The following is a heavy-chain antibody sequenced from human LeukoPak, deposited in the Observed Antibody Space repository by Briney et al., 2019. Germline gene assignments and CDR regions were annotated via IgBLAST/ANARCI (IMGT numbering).Heavy chain of an antibody. Sequence: SETLSLTCTVSGGSISSYYWSWIRQPPGKGLEWTGYIYYSGSTNYNPSLKSRVTISVDTSKNQFSLKLSSVTAADTAVYYCARYVRGMNYFDYWGQGTLVTVSS. CDR1: GGSISSYY. V-gene: IGHV4-59*01. CDR3: ARYVRGMNYFDY. D-gene: IGHD3-16*01. J-gene: IGHJ4*02. CDR2: IYYSGST.